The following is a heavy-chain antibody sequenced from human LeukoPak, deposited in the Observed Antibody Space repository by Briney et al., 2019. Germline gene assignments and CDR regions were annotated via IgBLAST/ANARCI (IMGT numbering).Heavy chain of an antibody. CDR1: GFTFSDFY. V-gene: IGHV3-11*04. Sequence: GGSLRLSCAASGFTFSDFYMSWIRQAPGKGLEWVSYISSSSSTIYYADSVKGRFTISRDNAKNSLYLQMNSLRAEDTAVYYCARVSWAYYYYMDVWGKGTTVTVSS. CDR2: ISSSSSTI. J-gene: IGHJ6*03. CDR3: ARVSWAYYYYMDV.